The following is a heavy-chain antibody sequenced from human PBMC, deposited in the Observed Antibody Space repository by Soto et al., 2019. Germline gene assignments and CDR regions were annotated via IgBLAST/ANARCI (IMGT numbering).Heavy chain of an antibody. V-gene: IGHV3-13*04. Sequence: EVQLVESGGGLVQPGGSLRLSCSASGFTFSSYDMHWVRQGTGKGLEWVSAIGTTGDTYYAGSVKGRFTISRENAKNSLYLQMNRLRAGDTGIFFWAKAIGPTLFDYWGQGTLVTVSS. CDR1: GFTFSSYD. J-gene: IGHJ4*02. D-gene: IGHD3-16*01. CDR3: AKAIGPTLFDY. CDR2: IGTTGDT.